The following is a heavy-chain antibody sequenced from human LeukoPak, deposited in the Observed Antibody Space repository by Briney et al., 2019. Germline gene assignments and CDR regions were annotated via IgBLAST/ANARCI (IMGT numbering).Heavy chain of an antibody. D-gene: IGHD2-15*01. CDR3: ARVGGCSGGSCYFDY. CDR2: INPNSGGT. CDR1: GYTFTGYY. V-gene: IGHV1-2*04. J-gene: IGHJ4*02. Sequence: ASVKVSCKASGYTFTGYYMHWVRQAPGQGLEWMGWINPNSGGTNYAQKFQGWVTMTRDTSISTAYMELSRLRSDDTAVYYCARVGGCSGGSCYFDYWGQGTLVTVSS.